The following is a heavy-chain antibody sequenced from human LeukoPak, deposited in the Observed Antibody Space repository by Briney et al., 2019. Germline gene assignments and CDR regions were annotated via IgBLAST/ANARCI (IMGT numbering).Heavy chain of an antibody. V-gene: IGHV1-69*06. CDR1: GGTFSSYA. CDR2: IIPIFGTA. D-gene: IGHD2-8*01. Sequence: SVKVSCKTSGGTFSSYAISWVRQAPGQGLEWMGGIIPIFGTANYAQKFQGRVTITADKSTSTAYMELSSLRSEDTAVYYCAREPGYCTNGVCAKYFQHWGQGTLVTVSS. J-gene: IGHJ1*01. CDR3: AREPGYCTNGVCAKYFQH.